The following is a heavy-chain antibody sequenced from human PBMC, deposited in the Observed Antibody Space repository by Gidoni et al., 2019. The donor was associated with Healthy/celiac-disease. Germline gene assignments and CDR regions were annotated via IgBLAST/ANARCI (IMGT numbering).Heavy chain of an antibody. D-gene: IGHD6-19*01. V-gene: IGHV4-59*01. J-gene: IGHJ4*02. CDR3: ARDDMAGFDY. CDR1: GGSISSYY. CDR2: IYYSGST. Sequence: QVQLQESRPGLVKPSETLSLTCTVSGGSISSYYWTWIRQPPGKGLEWTGYIYYSGSTNYNPSLKSRVTISVDTSKNQFSLKLSSVTAADTAVYYCARDDMAGFDYWGQGTLVTVSS.